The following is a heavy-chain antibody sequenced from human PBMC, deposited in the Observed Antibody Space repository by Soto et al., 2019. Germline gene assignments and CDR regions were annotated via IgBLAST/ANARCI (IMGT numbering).Heavy chain of an antibody. Sequence: QVQLPQWGAGLLKPSETLSLTCAVYGASFSGYYCTWIRQPHGKGLEWIGEIDHSGSTNYNPSLKSRVTMSVDTSKKQFSLRLSSVTAADTAVYSCARARGGNSVDYWGQGTLVNVSS. CDR2: IDHSGST. V-gene: IGHV4-34*01. CDR1: GASFSGYY. D-gene: IGHD2-21*02. CDR3: ARARGGNSVDY. J-gene: IGHJ4*02.